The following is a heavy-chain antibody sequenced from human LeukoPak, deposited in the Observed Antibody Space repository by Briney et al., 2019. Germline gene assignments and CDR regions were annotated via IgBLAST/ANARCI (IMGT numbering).Heavy chain of an antibody. V-gene: IGHV4-30-4*01. D-gene: IGHD1-7*01. CDR1: GGSISSGDYY. J-gene: IGHJ5*02. CDR2: IYYSGST. CDR3: ARGPTTRWFDP. Sequence: SETLSLTCTVSGGSISSGDYYWSWIRQPPGKGLKWIGYIYYSGSTYYNPSLKSRVTISVDTSKNQFSLKLSSVTAADTAVYYCARGPTTRWFDPWGQGTLVTVSS.